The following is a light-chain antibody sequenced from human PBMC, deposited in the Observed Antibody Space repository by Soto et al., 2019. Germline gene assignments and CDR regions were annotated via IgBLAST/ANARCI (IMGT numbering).Light chain of an antibody. CDR2: KAS. CDR3: QQYNSYST. V-gene: IGKV1-5*03. Sequence: DIQMTQSPSTLSASVGDRVTITCRASQSISSWLAWYQQKPGKAPKLLIYKASSLESGVPSRFSGSGSGTESTLTISCWKLDYFETYYCQQYNSYSTFGQGTKVEFK. CDR1: QSISSW. J-gene: IGKJ1*01.